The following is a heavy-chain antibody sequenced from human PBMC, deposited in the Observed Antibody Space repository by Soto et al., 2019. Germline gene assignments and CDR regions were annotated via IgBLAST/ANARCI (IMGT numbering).Heavy chain of an antibody. J-gene: IGHJ4*02. CDR1: GGSISSSSYY. CDR3: AWQVYDSSGYYCAY. CDR2: IYSLGHT. D-gene: IGHD3-22*01. V-gene: IGHV4-39*01. Sequence: QMQLPESGPGLVKPSETLSLTSTVSGGSISSSSYYWGWIRQPPGQGLEWLGTIYSLGHTYYDPSLKSRVTISVDKSKSQLFLKLSSVSAPDTAVYYCAWQVYDSSGYYCAYWGQGTLVPVSS.